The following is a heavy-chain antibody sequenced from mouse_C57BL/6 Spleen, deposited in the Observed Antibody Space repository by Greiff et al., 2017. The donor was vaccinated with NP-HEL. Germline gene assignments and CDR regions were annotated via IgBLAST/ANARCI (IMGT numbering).Heavy chain of an antibody. CDR2: INPGSGGT. V-gene: IGHV1-54*01. J-gene: IGHJ2*01. CDR3: ARSSSGFYFDY. CDR1: GYTFTGYW. D-gene: IGHD3-2*02. Sequence: QVQLKESGAELMKPGASVKLSCKATGYTFTGYWIEWVKQRPGQGLEWIGVINPGSGGTNYNEKFKGKATLTADKSSSTAYMQLSSLTSEDSAVYFCARSSSGFYFDYWGQGTTLTVSS.